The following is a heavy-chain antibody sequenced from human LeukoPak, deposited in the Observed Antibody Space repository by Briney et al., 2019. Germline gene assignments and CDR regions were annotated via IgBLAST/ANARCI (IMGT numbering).Heavy chain of an antibody. CDR3: ARRKYYFDY. J-gene: IGHJ4*02. CDR1: GGSISSYY. CDR2: IYYSGST. V-gene: IGHV4-59*08. Sequence: PSETLSLTCTVSGGSISSYYWSWIRQPPGKGLEWIGYIYYSGSTNYNPSLKSRFTISVDSSKNQFSLKLSAVTAADTAVYYCARRKYYFDYWGQGTLVTVSS.